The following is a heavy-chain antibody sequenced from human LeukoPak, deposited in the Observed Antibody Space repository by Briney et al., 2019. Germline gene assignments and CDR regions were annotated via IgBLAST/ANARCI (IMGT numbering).Heavy chain of an antibody. CDR2: IYHSGST. CDR3: ARESDYGDYVDY. J-gene: IGHJ4*02. Sequence: SETLSLTCTVSGYSISSGYYWGWIRQPPGKGLEWIGSIYHSGSTYYNPSLKSRVTISVDTSKNQFSLKLSSVTAADTAVYYCARESDYGDYVDYWGQGTLVTVSS. V-gene: IGHV4-38-2*02. CDR1: GYSISSGYY. D-gene: IGHD4-17*01.